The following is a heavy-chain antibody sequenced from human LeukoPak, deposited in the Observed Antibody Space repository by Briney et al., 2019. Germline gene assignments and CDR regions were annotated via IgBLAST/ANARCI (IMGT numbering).Heavy chain of an antibody. J-gene: IGHJ4*02. CDR1: GFTFSSYE. V-gene: IGHV3-9*01. CDR2: ISWNSGSI. Sequence: GGSLRLSCAASGFTFSSYEMNWVRQAPGKGLEWVSGISWNSGSIGYADSVKGRFTISRDNAKNSLYLQMNSLRAEDTALYYCAKSQEPGGYYDSSGYSSWGQGTLVTVSS. CDR3: AKSQEPGGYYDSSGYSS. D-gene: IGHD3-22*01.